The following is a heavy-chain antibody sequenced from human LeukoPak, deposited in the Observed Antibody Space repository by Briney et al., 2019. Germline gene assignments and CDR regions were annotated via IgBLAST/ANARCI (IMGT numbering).Heavy chain of an antibody. CDR2: INHSGST. J-gene: IGHJ4*02. Sequence: SETLSLTCAVYGGSFSGYYWSWIRQPPGKGLEWIGEINHSGSTNYNPSLKSRVTISVDTSKNQFSLKLSSVTAADTAVYYCARHLGRSIDYWGQGTLVTVSS. D-gene: IGHD1-26*01. CDR1: GGSFSGYY. V-gene: IGHV4-34*01. CDR3: ARHLGRSIDY.